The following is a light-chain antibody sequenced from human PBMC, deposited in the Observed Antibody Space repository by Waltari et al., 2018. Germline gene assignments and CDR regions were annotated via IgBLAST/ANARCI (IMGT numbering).Light chain of an antibody. CDR2: GDD. Sequence: QSVLTQPPSASGTPGQRVTISCSGSSSNIGSKTVSWYHQLPGTAPKLLIYGDDQRPAGVPDRFSASKSGTSACLSISNLQAEDEADYYCGAWDDSLNGYVFGSGTKVNVL. J-gene: IGLJ1*01. CDR1: SSNIGSKT. V-gene: IGLV1-44*01. CDR3: GAWDDSLNGYV.